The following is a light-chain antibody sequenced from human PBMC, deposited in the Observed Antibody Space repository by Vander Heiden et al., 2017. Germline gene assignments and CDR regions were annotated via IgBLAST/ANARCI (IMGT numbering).Light chain of an antibody. J-gene: IGLJ3*02. V-gene: IGLV2-11*01. CDR1: SSDVGGYHY. CDR3: CSYAGSYTWV. Sequence: SALTQPRSVPGSPGQPVTLSCPATSSDVGGYHYVSWYQQHPGKAPKLMIYDVSKRPSGVPDRFSGSKSGNTASLTSSGLQAEDEADYYCCSYAGSYTWVFGGGTKLTVL. CDR2: DVS.